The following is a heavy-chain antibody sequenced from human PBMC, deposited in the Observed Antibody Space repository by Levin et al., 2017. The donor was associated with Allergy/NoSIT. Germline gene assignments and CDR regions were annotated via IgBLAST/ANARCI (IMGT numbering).Heavy chain of an antibody. Sequence: ASVKVSCAASGFTFSSYAMSWVRQAPGKGLEWVSAISGSGGSTYYADSVKGRFTISRDNSKNTLYLQMNSLRAEDTAVYYCAKDDDYDSSGYYYYWGQGTLVTVSS. D-gene: IGHD3-22*01. CDR3: AKDDDYDSSGYYYY. CDR1: GFTFSSYA. V-gene: IGHV3-23*01. J-gene: IGHJ4*02. CDR2: ISGSGGST.